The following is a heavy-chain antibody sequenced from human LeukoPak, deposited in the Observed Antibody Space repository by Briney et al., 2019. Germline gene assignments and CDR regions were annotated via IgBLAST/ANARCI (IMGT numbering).Heavy chain of an antibody. Sequence: PSETLSLTCTVSSGSINDYYWSWVRQPAGKGLEWLGRIYSSGSTTYNPSLKSRITMSVDTSKNQFSLKMTSVTAADTAVYYCARVSAFYYDSNEYWFDPWGLGTLVTVSS. J-gene: IGHJ5*02. CDR3: ARVSAFYYDSNEYWFDP. D-gene: IGHD3-22*01. CDR1: SGSINDYY. V-gene: IGHV4-4*07. CDR2: IYSSGST.